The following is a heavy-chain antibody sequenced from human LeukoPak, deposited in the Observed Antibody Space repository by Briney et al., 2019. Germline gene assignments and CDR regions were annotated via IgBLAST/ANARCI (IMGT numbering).Heavy chain of an antibody. CDR1: GFTFSSYS. D-gene: IGHD2-15*01. V-gene: IGHV3-48*01. CDR3: AGGLILEWLPSYYFDY. J-gene: IGHJ4*02. CDR2: ISSSSSTI. Sequence: QTGGSLRLSCAASGFTFSSYSMNWVRQAPGKGLEWVSYISSSSSTIYYADSVKGRFTISRDNAKNSLYLQMNSLRAEDTAVYYCAGGLILEWLPSYYFDYWGQGTLVTVSS.